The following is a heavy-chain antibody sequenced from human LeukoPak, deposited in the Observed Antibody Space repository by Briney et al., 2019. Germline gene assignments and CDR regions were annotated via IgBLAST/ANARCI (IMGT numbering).Heavy chain of an antibody. Sequence: GGSLRLSCAATGLTVSSNFMSWVRQAPGKGLEWVSVIYGGGSTYYADSVKGRFTISRDTPKNTLYLQMNSLRVEDTAVYYCARESGRYDFLGYMDVWGKGTTVTVSS. D-gene: IGHD3-3*01. V-gene: IGHV3-53*01. CDR3: ARESGRYDFLGYMDV. J-gene: IGHJ6*03. CDR2: IYGGGST. CDR1: GLTVSSNF.